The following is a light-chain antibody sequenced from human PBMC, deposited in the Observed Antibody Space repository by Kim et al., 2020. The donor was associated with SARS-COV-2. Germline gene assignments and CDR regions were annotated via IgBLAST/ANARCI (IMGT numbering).Light chain of an antibody. CDR1: QSIDNR. Sequence: DIQMTQSPSILSASVGDRVTFTCRASQSIDNRLAWYQQEPGKAPNLLIYDASTLESGVPSRFSGFGFGTQFTLTITSLQPDDFATYFCQQYKTYPFSFGPGTKVDIK. CDR3: QQYKTYPFS. CDR2: DAS. J-gene: IGKJ3*01. V-gene: IGKV1-5*01.